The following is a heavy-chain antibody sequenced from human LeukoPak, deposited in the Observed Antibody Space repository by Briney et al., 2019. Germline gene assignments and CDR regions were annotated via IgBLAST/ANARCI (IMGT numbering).Heavy chain of an antibody. V-gene: IGHV3-23*01. Sequence: GGSLRLSCAASGFPFSSYAMSWVRQAPGEGLEWVSGISGSDSTYYADSVKGRFTISRDNSKNTLYLQMNSLRAEDTAVYYCAKFVGYRSIVGAAYFDYWGQGTLVTVSS. CDR3: AKFVGYRSIVGAAYFDY. D-gene: IGHD1-26*01. J-gene: IGHJ4*02. CDR1: GFPFSSYA. CDR2: ISGSDST.